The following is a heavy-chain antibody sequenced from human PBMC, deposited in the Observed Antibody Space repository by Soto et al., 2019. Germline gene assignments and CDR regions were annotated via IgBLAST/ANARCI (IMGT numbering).Heavy chain of an antibody. CDR1: GFTFSSYG. J-gene: IGHJ4*02. CDR2: ISYDGSNK. CDR3: AKDIRFCSGGSCYSTTMGH. V-gene: IGHV3-30*18. Sequence: GGSLRLSCAASGFTFSSYGMHWVRQAPGKGLEWVAVISYDGSNKYYADSVKGRFTISRDNSKNTLYLQMNSLRAEDTAVYYCAKDIRFCSGGSCYSTTMGHWGQGTLVTVSS. D-gene: IGHD2-15*01.